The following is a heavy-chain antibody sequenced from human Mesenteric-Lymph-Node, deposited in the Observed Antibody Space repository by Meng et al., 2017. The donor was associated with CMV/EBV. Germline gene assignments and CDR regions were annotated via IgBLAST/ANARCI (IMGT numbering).Heavy chain of an antibody. V-gene: IGHV4-39*01. D-gene: IGHD6-6*01. Sequence: SETLSLTCTVSGGSISSYYWSWIRQPPGKGLEWIGSIYYSGSTYYNPSLKSRVTISVDTSKNQFSLKLSSVTAADTAVYYCARPAYSSSSLPYYFDYWGQGTLVTVSS. CDR2: IYYSGST. J-gene: IGHJ4*02. CDR3: ARPAYSSSSLPYYFDY. CDR1: GGSISSYY.